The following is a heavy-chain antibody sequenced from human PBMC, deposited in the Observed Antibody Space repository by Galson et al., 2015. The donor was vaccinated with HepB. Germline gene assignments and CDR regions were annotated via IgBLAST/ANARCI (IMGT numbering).Heavy chain of an antibody. Sequence: QSGAEVKKPGESLRISCKASGYTFTSYGISWVRQAPGQGLEWMGWISAYNGNTNYAQKLQGRVTMTTDTSTSTAYMELRSLRSDDTAVYYCASHGRYDSSGKGGMDVWGQGTTVTVSS. V-gene: IGHV1-18*01. D-gene: IGHD3-22*01. CDR3: ASHGRYDSSGKGGMDV. J-gene: IGHJ6*02. CDR1: GYTFTSYG. CDR2: ISAYNGNT.